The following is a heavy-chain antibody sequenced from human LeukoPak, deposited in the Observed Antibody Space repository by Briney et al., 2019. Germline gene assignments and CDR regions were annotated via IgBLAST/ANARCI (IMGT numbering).Heavy chain of an antibody. CDR3: ARLPYYDSSGYYSPFDY. V-gene: IGHV4-30-4*01. CDR2: IYYSGST. Sequence: PSETLSLTCTVSGGSISSGDYYWSWIRQPPGKGLEWIGYIYYSGSTYYNPSLKSRVTISVDTSKNQFSLKLSSVTAADTVVYYCARLPYYDSSGYYSPFDYWGQGTLVTVSS. J-gene: IGHJ4*02. D-gene: IGHD3-22*01. CDR1: GGSISSGDYY.